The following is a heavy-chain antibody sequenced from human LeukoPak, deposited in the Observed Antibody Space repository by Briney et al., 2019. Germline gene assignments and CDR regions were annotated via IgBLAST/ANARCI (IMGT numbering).Heavy chain of an antibody. CDR2: MNTDGSSI. Sequence: PGGSLRLSCAASGFTFSSHWMHWVRQAPGKGLVWVSRMNTDGSSINYADSVKGRSTISRDNAKNTLYLQMNSLRAEDTAVYYCARGGEGYNGPGFNWGQGTLVTVSS. V-gene: IGHV3-74*01. CDR1: GFTFSSHW. D-gene: IGHD5-12*01. J-gene: IGHJ4*02. CDR3: ARGGEGYNGPGFN.